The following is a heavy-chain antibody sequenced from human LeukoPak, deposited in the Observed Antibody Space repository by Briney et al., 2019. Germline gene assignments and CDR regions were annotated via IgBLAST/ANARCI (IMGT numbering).Heavy chain of an antibody. Sequence: PSETLSLTCTVSGDSISSSDNYWSWIRQHPGKGLEWLGYIYYSGTTSYNPSLKSRPTISIDSSKNQFSLEVNSVTAADTAFYYCARVRGVITNYFDYWGQGILVTVSS. CDR2: IYYSGTT. CDR1: GDSISSSDNY. J-gene: IGHJ4*02. CDR3: ARVRGVITNYFDY. V-gene: IGHV4-31*03. D-gene: IGHD3-10*01.